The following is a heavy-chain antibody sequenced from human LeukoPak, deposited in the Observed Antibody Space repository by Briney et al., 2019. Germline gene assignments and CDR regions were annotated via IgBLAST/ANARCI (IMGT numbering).Heavy chain of an antibody. CDR3: AKEEYCGGDCYAHLLYYYYYYGMDV. CDR2: ISGSGGST. J-gene: IGHJ6*02. CDR1: GLTFNSYA. D-gene: IGHD2-21*02. Sequence: GGSLRLSCAASGLTFNSYAMSWVRQAPGKGLEWVSAISGSGGSTYYADSVKGRFTISRDNSKNTLYLQMNSLRAEDTAVYYCAKEEYCGGDCYAHLLYYYYYYGMDVWGQGTTVTVSS. V-gene: IGHV3-23*01.